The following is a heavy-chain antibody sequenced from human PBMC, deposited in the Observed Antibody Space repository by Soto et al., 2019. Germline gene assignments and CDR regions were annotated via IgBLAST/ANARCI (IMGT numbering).Heavy chain of an antibody. CDR2: ISGTGSNT. CDR3: AKTAIWYGGSGGYFDY. CDR1: GFTFSKYA. V-gene: IGHV3-23*01. D-gene: IGHD6-13*01. Sequence: EVQVLESGGGLVQPGGSLRLSCAASGFTFSKYAMSWVRQAPGKGLEWVSTISGTGSNTYYAGSVEGRFTISRDNSKNTLYLQMNSLRAEDTAIYYCAKTAIWYGGSGGYFDYWGQGTLVSVSS. J-gene: IGHJ4*02.